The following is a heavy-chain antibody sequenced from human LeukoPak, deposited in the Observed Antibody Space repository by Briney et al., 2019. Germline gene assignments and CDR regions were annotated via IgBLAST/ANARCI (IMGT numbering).Heavy chain of an antibody. CDR2: ISCAGHNN. CDR1: GFLFSSYT. Sequence: GGSLRLSCAASGFLFSSYTMDGLRQAPGKGLEWVARISCAGHNNYYADSVKGRFTISSANPKNTLYLQKDRLRAEDTAVYYCARAAHTTYVLGRYYYYAMDVWGQGTTVTVSS. D-gene: IGHD3-10*01. V-gene: IGHV3-30-3*01. J-gene: IGHJ6*02. CDR3: ARAAHTTYVLGRYYYYAMDV.